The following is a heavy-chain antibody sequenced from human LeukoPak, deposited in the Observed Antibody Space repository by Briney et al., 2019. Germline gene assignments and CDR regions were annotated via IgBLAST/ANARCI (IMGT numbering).Heavy chain of an antibody. Sequence: GGSLRLSCAASGFTFSSYAMSWVRQAPGKGLEWVSAISGSGGSTYYAGSVKGRFTISRDNSKNTLYLQMNSLRAEDTAVYYCASLYGDYDIDYWGQGTLVTVSS. J-gene: IGHJ4*02. V-gene: IGHV3-23*01. D-gene: IGHD4-17*01. CDR1: GFTFSSYA. CDR3: ASLYGDYDIDY. CDR2: ISGSGGST.